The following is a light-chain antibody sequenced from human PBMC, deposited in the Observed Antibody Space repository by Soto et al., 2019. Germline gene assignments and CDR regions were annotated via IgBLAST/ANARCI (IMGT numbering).Light chain of an antibody. J-gene: IGLJ1*01. Sequence: QSALTQPRSVSGSTGQSVAISCTGTSSDVGGYNYVSWYQQHPGKAPKLMIYDVSKRPSGVPDRFSGSKSGNTASLTISGLQAEDEADYYCCPYAGSYTYVFGTGTKVTVL. V-gene: IGLV2-11*01. CDR2: DVS. CDR3: CPYAGSYTYV. CDR1: SSDVGGYNY.